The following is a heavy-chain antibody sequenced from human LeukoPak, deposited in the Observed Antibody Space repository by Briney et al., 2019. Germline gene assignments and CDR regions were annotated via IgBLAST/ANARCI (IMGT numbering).Heavy chain of an antibody. V-gene: IGHV4-38-2*02. D-gene: IGHD5-12*01. J-gene: IGHJ4*02. CDR2: IYHSGST. Sequence: PSETLSLTCTVSGYSISSGYYWGWIRQPPGKGLEWIGSIYHSGSTYYNPSLKSRVTISVDTSKNQFSLKLSSVTAADTAVYYCAREDIVATISHYDYWGRGTLVTVSS. CDR3: AREDIVATISHYDY. CDR1: GYSISSGYY.